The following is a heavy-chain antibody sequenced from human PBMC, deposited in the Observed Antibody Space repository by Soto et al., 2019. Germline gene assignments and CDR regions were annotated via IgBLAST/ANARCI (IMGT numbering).Heavy chain of an antibody. D-gene: IGHD2-2*02. J-gene: IGHJ6*02. Sequence: GESLKISCKGSGYSFTSYWIGWVRQMPGKGLEWMGIIYPGDSDTRYSPSFQGQVTISADKSISTAYLQWSSLKASDTAMYYCARLGAVVVPAAIWYYYGMDVWGPGTTVTVSS. CDR1: GYSFTSYW. V-gene: IGHV5-51*01. CDR2: IYPGDSDT. CDR3: ARLGAVVVPAAIWYYYGMDV.